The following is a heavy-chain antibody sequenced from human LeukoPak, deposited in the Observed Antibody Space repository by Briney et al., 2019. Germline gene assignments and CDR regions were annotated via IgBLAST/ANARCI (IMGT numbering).Heavy chain of an antibody. CDR2: IKQDGSEK. J-gene: IGHJ3*02. Sequence: GGSLRLSCAASGFTFSSYWMSWVRQAPGKGLEWVANIKQDGSEKYYVDSVKGRFTISRDNSKNTLYLQMHSLRAEDTAVYYCATDYNDAFDIWGQGTMVTVSS. CDR3: ATDYNDAFDI. V-gene: IGHV3-7*02. D-gene: IGHD4/OR15-4a*01. CDR1: GFTFSSYW.